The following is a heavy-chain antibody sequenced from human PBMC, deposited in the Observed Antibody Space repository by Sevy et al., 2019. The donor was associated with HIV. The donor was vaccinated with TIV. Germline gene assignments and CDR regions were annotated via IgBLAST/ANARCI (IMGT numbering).Heavy chain of an antibody. CDR1: GFTFSDYY. Sequence: GGSLRLSCAASGFTFSDYYMSWIRQAPGKGLEWVSYISSSGSTIYYADSVKGRFTISRDNAKNSLYLQMNSRRAEDTAVYYCARRSGGLHRNNWFDPWGQGTLVTVSS. J-gene: IGHJ5*02. D-gene: IGHD3-16*01. V-gene: IGHV3-11*01. CDR3: ARRSGGLHRNNWFDP. CDR2: ISSSGSTI.